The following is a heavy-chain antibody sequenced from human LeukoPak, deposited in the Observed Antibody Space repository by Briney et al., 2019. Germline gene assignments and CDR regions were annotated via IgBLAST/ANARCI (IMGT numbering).Heavy chain of an antibody. CDR3: AELGITMIGGV. J-gene: IGHJ6*04. Sequence: GGSLRLSCAASGFTFSTYEMNWVRQAPGKGLELVSYISSGGSSIYYADSVKGRFTISRDNAKNSLYLQMNSLRAEDTAVYYCAELGITMIGGVWGKGTTVTISS. CDR2: ISSGGSSI. D-gene: IGHD3-10*02. V-gene: IGHV3-48*03. CDR1: GFTFSTYE.